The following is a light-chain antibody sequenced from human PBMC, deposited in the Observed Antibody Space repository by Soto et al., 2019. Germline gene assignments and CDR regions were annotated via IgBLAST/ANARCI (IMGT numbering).Light chain of an antibody. CDR1: QNVNNW. Sequence: DIQMTQSPSTLSASVGDSVTITCRASQNVNNWVAWYQQKPGKAPRFLIYDASSLESGVPSRFSGSGSGTDFTLTISSLQTDDFATYYCQRYNSYSRTFGQGTKVDNK. J-gene: IGKJ1*01. CDR3: QRYNSYSRT. CDR2: DAS. V-gene: IGKV1-5*01.